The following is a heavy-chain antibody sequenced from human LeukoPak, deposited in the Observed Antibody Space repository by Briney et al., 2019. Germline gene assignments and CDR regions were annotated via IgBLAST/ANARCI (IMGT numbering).Heavy chain of an antibody. CDR1: GGSISSYY. J-gene: IGHJ6*04. CDR2: IYYSGST. Sequence: SETLSLTCSVSGGSISSYYWSWIRQPPGKGLEWIGYIYYSGSTNYNPSLKSRVTISVDTSKNQFSLKLSSVTAADTAVYYCARGWLWFGLDVWGKGTTVTVSS. V-gene: IGHV4-59*01. D-gene: IGHD3-10*01. CDR3: ARGWLWFGLDV.